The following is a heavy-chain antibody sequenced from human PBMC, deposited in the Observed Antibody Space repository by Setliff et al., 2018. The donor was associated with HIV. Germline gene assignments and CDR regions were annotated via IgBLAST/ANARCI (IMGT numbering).Heavy chain of an antibody. J-gene: IGHJ4*02. CDR3: ARTVVPAAYDY. CDR2: IYHSGST. V-gene: IGHV4-38-2*01. Sequence: QPPGKGLEWIGSIYHSGSTYYNPSLKSRVTISVDTSKNQFSLKLSSVTAADTAVYYCARTVVPAAYDYWGQGTLVTVSS. D-gene: IGHD2-2*01.